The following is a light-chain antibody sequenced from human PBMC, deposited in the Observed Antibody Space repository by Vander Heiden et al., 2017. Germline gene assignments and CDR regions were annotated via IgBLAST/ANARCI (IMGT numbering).Light chain of an antibody. Sequence: SSVLTQPPSVSVAPGQTARFTCGGNNIGSKSVHWYQQKPGQAPVLVVYDDSARPSGIPERFSGSNSGNTATLTISRVEAGDEADYYCQVWDSSSDHWVFGGGTKLTVL. CDR2: DDS. V-gene: IGLV3-21*02. CDR1: NIGSKS. J-gene: IGLJ3*02. CDR3: QVWDSSSDHWV.